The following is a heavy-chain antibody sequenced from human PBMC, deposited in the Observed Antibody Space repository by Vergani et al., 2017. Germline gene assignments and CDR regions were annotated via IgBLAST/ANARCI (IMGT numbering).Heavy chain of an antibody. CDR2: INSDGDST. CDR1: GFTFSNYW. J-gene: IGHJ4*02. CDR3: ARLGLTASRREAPVFDY. V-gene: IGHV3-74*01. D-gene: IGHD6-13*01. Sequence: VQLVESGGGLVQPGGSLRLSCTASGFTFSNYWMQWVRQAPGKGLMWVSRINSDGDSTSYADSVKGRFTISRDNAKNSLYLQMNSLRAEDTAVYFCARLGLTASRREAPVFDYWGQGTLVTVSS.